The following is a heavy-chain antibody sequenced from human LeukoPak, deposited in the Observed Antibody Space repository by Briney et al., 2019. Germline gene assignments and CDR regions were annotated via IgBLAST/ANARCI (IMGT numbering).Heavy chain of an antibody. D-gene: IGHD3-22*01. J-gene: IGHJ1*01. CDR2: ISGSGAST. V-gene: IGHV3-23*01. CDR1: GFTFSSYA. CDR3: AKDSDYYHSSGYYYAYFQH. Sequence: PGGSLRLSCVASGFTFSSYALNWVRQTPGKGLEWVSTISGSGASTYYADSVKGRFTISRDNAKNSLYLQMNSLRDEDTAVYYCAKDSDYYHSSGYYYAYFQHWGQGTLVTVSS.